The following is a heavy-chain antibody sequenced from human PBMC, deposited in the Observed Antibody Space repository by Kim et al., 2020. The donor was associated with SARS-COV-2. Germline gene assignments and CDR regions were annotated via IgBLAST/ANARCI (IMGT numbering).Heavy chain of an antibody. CDR2: IYFSGST. Sequence: SETLSLTCTVSGGSISTYYWTWIRQPPGKGLEWIGYIYFSGSTNYNPSLKSRVTISVDTSKNQFSLKLSSVTAADTAVYYCARYGGGRAYWGQGTLVTVSS. J-gene: IGHJ4*02. V-gene: IGHV4-59*01. D-gene: IGHD3-10*01. CDR3: ARYGGGRAY. CDR1: GGSISTYY.